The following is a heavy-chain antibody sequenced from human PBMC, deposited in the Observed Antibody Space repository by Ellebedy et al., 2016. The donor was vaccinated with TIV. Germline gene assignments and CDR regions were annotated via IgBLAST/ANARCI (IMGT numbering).Heavy chain of an antibody. V-gene: IGHV1-46*04. J-gene: IGHJ6*02. CDR3: AADVDTAMGNYYYYGMDV. D-gene: IGHD5-18*01. Sequence: ASVKVSCKASGYTFTSYYMHWVRQAPGQGLEWMGIINPSGGSTSYAQKLQGRVTITRDMSTSTAYMELSSLRSEDTAVYYCAADVDTAMGNYYYYGMDVWGQGTTVTVSS. CDR1: GYTFTSYY. CDR2: INPSGGST.